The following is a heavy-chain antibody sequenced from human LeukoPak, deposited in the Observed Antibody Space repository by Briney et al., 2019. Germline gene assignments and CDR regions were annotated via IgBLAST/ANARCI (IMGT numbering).Heavy chain of an antibody. D-gene: IGHD3-22*01. Sequence: GGSLRLSCAASGFTFSSHSMNWVRQAPGKGLEWVSYISSSSSSTIYYADSVKGRFTISRDNAKNSLYLQMNSLRAEDTAVYYCARGAYYYEDWGQGTLVTVSS. V-gene: IGHV3-48*01. CDR3: ARGAYYYED. J-gene: IGHJ4*02. CDR1: GFTFSSHS. CDR2: ISSSSSSTI.